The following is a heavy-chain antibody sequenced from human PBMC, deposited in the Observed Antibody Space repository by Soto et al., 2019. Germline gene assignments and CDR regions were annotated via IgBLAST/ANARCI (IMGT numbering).Heavy chain of an antibody. Sequence: PSETLSLTCTVSGGSISSYYWSWIRQPPGKGLEWIGYIYYSGSTNYNPSLKSRVTISVDTSKNQFSLKLSSVTAADTAVYYCARRIAVAGIDYYYYMDVWGKGTTVTVSS. V-gene: IGHV4-59*08. J-gene: IGHJ6*03. CDR2: IYYSGST. CDR1: GGSISSYY. CDR3: ARRIAVAGIDYYYYMDV. D-gene: IGHD6-19*01.